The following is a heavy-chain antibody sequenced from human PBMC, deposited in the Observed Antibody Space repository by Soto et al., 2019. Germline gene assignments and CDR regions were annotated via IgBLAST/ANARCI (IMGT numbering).Heavy chain of an antibody. CDR3: ARISVASRYMDV. D-gene: IGHD5-12*01. CDR1: GGNISSSSYY. V-gene: IGHV4-39*01. Sequence: SETLSLTCTVSGGNISSSSYYWGWIRQSPGKGLEWIGSFYYSGSTYYSPSLKSRVTISGDTSKKQISLRLSSVTAADTAVYYCARISVASRYMDVWGKGTTVTVSS. CDR2: FYYSGST. J-gene: IGHJ6*03.